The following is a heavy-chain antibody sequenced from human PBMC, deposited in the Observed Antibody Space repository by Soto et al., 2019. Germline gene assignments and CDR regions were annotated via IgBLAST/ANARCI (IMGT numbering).Heavy chain of an antibody. V-gene: IGHV1-18*01. CDR1: GYSFTNYG. D-gene: IGHD5-12*01. J-gene: IGHJ5*02. CDR3: ARLVEMATLRT. CDR2: ISGHNGNT. Sequence: ASVKVSCKASGYSFTNYGISWVRQAPGQGLEWMGWISGHNGNTNYAQKLQGRVTMTTDASTSTAYMELRSLRSDDTAVYYCARLVEMATLRTWGQGTLVTVSS.